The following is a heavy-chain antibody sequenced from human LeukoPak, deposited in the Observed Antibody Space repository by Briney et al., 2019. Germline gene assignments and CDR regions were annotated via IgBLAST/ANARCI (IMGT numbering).Heavy chain of an antibody. J-gene: IGHJ4*02. D-gene: IGHD3-22*01. CDR1: GFTFTSSA. Sequence: SVKVSCKASGFTFTSSAVQWVRQARGQRLEWIGWIVVGSGNTNYAQKFQERVTITRDMSTSTAYMELSSLRSEDTAVYYCASQRVYYYDSSGYYYFVAYYFDYWGQGTLVTVSS. CDR3: ASQRVYYYDSSGYYYFVAYYFDY. CDR2: IVVGSGNT. V-gene: IGHV1-58*01.